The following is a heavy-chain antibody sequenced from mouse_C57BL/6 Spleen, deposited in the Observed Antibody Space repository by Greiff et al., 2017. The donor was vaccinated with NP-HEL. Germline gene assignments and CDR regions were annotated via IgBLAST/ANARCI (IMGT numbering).Heavy chain of an antibody. CDR3: ARRDYYGSSSYYFDY. CDR2: INPYNGGT. D-gene: IGHD1-1*01. CDR1: GYTFTDYY. Sequence: EVKLQESGPVLVKPGASVKMSCKASGYTFTDYYMNWVKQSHGKSLEWIGVINPYNGGTSYNQKFKGKATLTVDKSSSTAYMELNSLTSEDSAVYYCARRDYYGSSSYYFDYWGQGTTLTVSS. J-gene: IGHJ2*01. V-gene: IGHV1-19*01.